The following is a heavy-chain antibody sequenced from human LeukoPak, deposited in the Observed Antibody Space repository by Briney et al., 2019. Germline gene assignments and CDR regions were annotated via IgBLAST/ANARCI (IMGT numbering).Heavy chain of an antibody. CDR3: VRAHHPGGWFDP. D-gene: IGHD3-10*01. Sequence: GGSLRLSCAASGFTLSSYWMHWVRHAPGKGLVWDSRINRDGSRTSYAASVKGRFTISRDNAKNTLYLQMNSLRAEDTAVHYCVRAHHPGGWFDPWGQGTLVAVSS. J-gene: IGHJ5*02. CDR1: GFTLSSYW. V-gene: IGHV3-74*01. CDR2: INRDGSRT.